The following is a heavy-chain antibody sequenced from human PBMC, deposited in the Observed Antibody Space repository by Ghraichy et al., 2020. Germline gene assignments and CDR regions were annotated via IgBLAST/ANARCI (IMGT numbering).Heavy chain of an antibody. J-gene: IGHJ6*01. CDR1: GGSFSGYY. D-gene: IGHD6-19*01. Sequence: SQTLSLTCAVYGGSFSGYYWSWIRQPPGKWLEWIGEINHSGSTNYNTSLKSRVTISVDTSQNQFSLKLSSVTAADTAVYYCARIAVAEAGEYSRYYYGMGXXGQGTXXXXXS. V-gene: IGHV4-34*01. CDR2: INHSGST. CDR3: ARIAVAEAGEYSRYYYGMGX.